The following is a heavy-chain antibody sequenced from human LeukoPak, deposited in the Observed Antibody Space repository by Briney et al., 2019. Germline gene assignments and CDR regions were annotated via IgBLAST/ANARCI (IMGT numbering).Heavy chain of an antibody. V-gene: IGHV3-23*01. J-gene: IGHJ4*02. CDR1: GFTFRDSA. D-gene: IGHD2-15*01. CDR2: ISHSGANT. CDR3: AKDIEASI. Sequence: GGSLRLSCAASGFTFRDSAMDWVRPAPGKGLEWVSLISHSGANTFYADSVKGRFTVSRDNSKNMMYLQMNSLRAEDTAVYYCAKDIEASIWGQGTLVTVSS.